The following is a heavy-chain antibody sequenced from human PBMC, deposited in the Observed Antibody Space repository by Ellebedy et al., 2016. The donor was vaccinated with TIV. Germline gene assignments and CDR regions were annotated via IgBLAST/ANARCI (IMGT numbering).Heavy chain of an antibody. CDR1: GFSISDYY. CDR3: AREDIVVGRDGMDV. D-gene: IGHD2-2*01. Sequence: GESLKISCTASGFSISDYYMSWVRQAPGKGLEWVSYISGSGTNIQYADSVKVRFTISRDNARNSLYLQMNRLRTEDTAVYYCAREDIVVGRDGMDVWGQGTTVRVSS. CDR2: ISGSGTNI. J-gene: IGHJ6*02. V-gene: IGHV3-11*04.